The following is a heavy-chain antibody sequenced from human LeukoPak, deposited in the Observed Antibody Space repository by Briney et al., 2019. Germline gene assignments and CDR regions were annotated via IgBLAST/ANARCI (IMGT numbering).Heavy chain of an antibody. D-gene: IGHD5-18*01. CDR2: ISAYNGNT. CDR3: ARGQWGYSYVSFDY. J-gene: IGHJ4*02. V-gene: IGHV1-18*01. Sequence: ASVKVSCKASGYTFTSYGISWVRQAPGQGLEWMGWISAYNGNTNYAQKLQGRVTMTTDTSTNTAYMELRSLRSDDTAVYYCARGQWGYSYVSFDYWGQGTLVTVSS. CDR1: GYTFTSYG.